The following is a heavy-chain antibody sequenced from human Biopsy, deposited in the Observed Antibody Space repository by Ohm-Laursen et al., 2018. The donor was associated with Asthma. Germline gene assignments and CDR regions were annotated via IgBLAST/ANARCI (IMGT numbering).Heavy chain of an antibody. V-gene: IGHV3-30*04. Sequence: SLRLSCTAAGFNLNTYTLSWVRQAPGKGLAWVSTISHDGTYKGYTDSVKGRFTISRDNSKDTLYLQVNSLRGDDTAVYYCARGKTWGRSYYFDYWGQGTLVTVSS. CDR2: ISHDGTYK. CDR1: GFNLNTYT. J-gene: IGHJ4*02. D-gene: IGHD6-6*01. CDR3: ARGKTWGRSYYFDY.